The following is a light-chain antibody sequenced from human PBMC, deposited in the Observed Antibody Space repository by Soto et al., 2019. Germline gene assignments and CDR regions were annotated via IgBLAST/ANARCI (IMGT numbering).Light chain of an antibody. V-gene: IGKV3-20*01. Sequence: EVVLTQSPGTLSLSPGERATLSCRTSQIISSSYLAWYQQRPDQAPRLLMHGTSSRARGIPARFSGGGSATDFTLSTSRLEPDDFSVYYCQHYGDSPPFTFGPGTKVDIK. CDR1: QIISSSY. CDR2: GTS. CDR3: QHYGDSPPFT. J-gene: IGKJ3*01.